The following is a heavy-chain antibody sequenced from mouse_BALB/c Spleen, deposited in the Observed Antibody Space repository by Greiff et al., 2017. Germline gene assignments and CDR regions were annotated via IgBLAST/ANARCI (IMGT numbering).Heavy chain of an antibody. CDR3: ARSGYGNLAWFAY. J-gene: IGHJ3*01. Sequence: EVKLMESGGGLVKPGGSLKLSCAASGFTFSDYYMYWVRQTPEKRLEWVATISDGGSYTYYPDSVKGRFTISRDNAKNNLYLQMSSLKSEDTAMYYCARSGYGNLAWFAYWGQGTLVTVSA. D-gene: IGHD2-10*02. V-gene: IGHV5-4*02. CDR1: GFTFSDYY. CDR2: ISDGGSYT.